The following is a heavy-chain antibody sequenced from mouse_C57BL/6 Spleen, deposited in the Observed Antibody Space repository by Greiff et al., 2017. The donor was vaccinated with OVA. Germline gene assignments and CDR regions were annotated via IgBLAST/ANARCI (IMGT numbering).Heavy chain of an antibody. CDR1: GYSITSGYY. CDR3: ARGYGSSWYFDV. J-gene: IGHJ1*03. V-gene: IGHV3-6*01. Sequence: DVQLQESGPGLVKPSQSPSLTCSVTGYSITSGYYWTWIRQFPGNKLEWMGYISYDGSNNYNPSLKNRISITRDTSKNQFFLKLNSVTTEDTATYYCARGYGSSWYFDVWGTGTTVTVSS. CDR2: ISYDGSN. D-gene: IGHD1-1*01.